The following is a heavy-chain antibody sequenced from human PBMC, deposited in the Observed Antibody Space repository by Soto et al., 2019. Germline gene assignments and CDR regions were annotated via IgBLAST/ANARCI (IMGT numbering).Heavy chain of an antibody. CDR1: GGSISSGGYY. CDR3: ARGDYYGSGSYFLEYYYGMDV. V-gene: IGHV4-31*03. Sequence: SETLSLTCTVSGGSISSGGYYWSWIRQHPGKGLEWIGYIYYSGSTYYNPSLKSRVTISVDTSKNHFSLKLSSVTAADTAVYYCARGDYYGSGSYFLEYYYGMDVWGQGTTVTVSS. CDR2: IYYSGST. D-gene: IGHD3-10*01. J-gene: IGHJ6*02.